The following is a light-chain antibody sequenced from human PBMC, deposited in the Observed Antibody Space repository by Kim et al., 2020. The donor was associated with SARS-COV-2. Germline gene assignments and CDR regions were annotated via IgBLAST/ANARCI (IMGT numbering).Light chain of an antibody. CDR1: QSVSSD. CDR2: GAS. Sequence: EIVLTQSPATLSVSPGERATLSCRASQSVSSDLAWYQQKPGQAPRLLVYGASTRATGIPARFRGSGSGTEFTLTISSLQSEDFAVYYCQQYKSWPPYIFGQGTNLEIK. CDR3: QQYKSWPPYI. J-gene: IGKJ2*01. V-gene: IGKV3-15*01.